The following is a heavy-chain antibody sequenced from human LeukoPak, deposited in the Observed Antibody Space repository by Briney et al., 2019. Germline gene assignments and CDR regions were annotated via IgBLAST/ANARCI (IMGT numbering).Heavy chain of an antibody. D-gene: IGHD5-24*01. Sequence: PSETLSLTCTXSGGSISTXXXXXXXXPXGXXXXXXXXXSYSGSXIYNPSLKSXVTISXDTSENQFSLKLNSVTAADTXVYYCARRVEMSQGGANSWLDPWGQGILVTVSS. V-gene: IGHV4-59*08. J-gene: IGHJ5*02. CDR2: XSYSGSX. CDR3: ARRVEMSQGGANSWLDP. CDR1: GGSISTXX.